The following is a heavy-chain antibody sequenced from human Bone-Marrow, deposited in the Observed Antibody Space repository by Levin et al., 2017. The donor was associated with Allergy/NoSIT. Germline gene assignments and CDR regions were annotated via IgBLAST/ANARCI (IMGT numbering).Heavy chain of an antibody. V-gene: IGHV1-2*02. CDR3: ARVRVTMVRGVPYFDY. D-gene: IGHD3-10*01. Sequence: ASVKVSCKASGYTFTGYYMHWVRQAPGQGLEWMGWINPNSGGTNYAQKFQGRVTMTRDTSISTAYMELSRLRSDDTAVYYCARVRVTMVRGVPYFDYWGQGTLVTVSS. CDR1: GYTFTGYY. CDR2: INPNSGGT. J-gene: IGHJ4*02.